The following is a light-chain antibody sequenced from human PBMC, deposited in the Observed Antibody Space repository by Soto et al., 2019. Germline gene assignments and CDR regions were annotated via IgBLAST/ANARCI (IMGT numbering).Light chain of an antibody. CDR1: GNDVGTYNF. CDR2: DVS. J-gene: IGLJ1*01. CDR3: CSYAGSYTYV. V-gene: IGLV2-11*01. Sequence: QSVLTQPRSVSGSPGQSVTISFTGTGNDVGTYNFVSWYQQHPGKVPKIMIYDVSKRPSGVPDRFSGSKSGNTASLTISGLQAEDEADYYCCSYAGSYTYVFGTGTKLTVL.